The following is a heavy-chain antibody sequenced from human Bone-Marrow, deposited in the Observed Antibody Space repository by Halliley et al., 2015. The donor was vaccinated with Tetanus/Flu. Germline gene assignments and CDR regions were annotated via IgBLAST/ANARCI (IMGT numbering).Heavy chain of an antibody. V-gene: IGHV4-31*02. CDR1: GGSITSGYY. Sequence: LRLSCTVSGGSITSGYYWSWIRQHPGKGLEWIGYIFYRGTTYYNPSLKSRLTMSIDTSKTQFSLKLTSVTAADTAVYYCATSNWDFAYAMDVWGQGTTVSFSS. CDR2: IFYRGTT. J-gene: IGHJ6*02. CDR3: ATSNWDFAYAMDV. D-gene: IGHD7-27*01.